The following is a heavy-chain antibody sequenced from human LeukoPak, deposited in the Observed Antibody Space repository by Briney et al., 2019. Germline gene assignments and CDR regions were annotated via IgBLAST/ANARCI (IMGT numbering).Heavy chain of an antibody. D-gene: IGHD2-2*01. V-gene: IGHV1-69*13. CDR1: GGTFSSYA. Sequence: SVKVXCKASGGTFSSYAISWVRQAPGQGLEWMGGIIPIFGTANYAQKFQGRVTITADESTSTAYMELSSLRSEDTAVYYCARGPLYCSSTSCSQYYYYYYMDVWGKGTTVTVSS. CDR2: IIPIFGTA. CDR3: ARGPLYCSSTSCSQYYYYYYMDV. J-gene: IGHJ6*03.